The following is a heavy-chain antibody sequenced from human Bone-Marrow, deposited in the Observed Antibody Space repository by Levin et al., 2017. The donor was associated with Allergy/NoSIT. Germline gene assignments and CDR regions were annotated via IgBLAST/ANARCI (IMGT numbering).Heavy chain of an antibody. V-gene: IGHV3-9*01. Sequence: SLKISCAASGFTFTDYAIHWIRQAPGRGLEWVSGVSWNSGTIGYADSVKGRFTLLRDNAKNSLYLQINSLRTEDTALYFCARHKDYGGNGYYYYGMDVWGQGTTVTVSS. CDR3: ARHKDYGGNGYYYYGMDV. D-gene: IGHD4-23*01. J-gene: IGHJ6*02. CDR1: GFTFTDYA. CDR2: VSWNSGTI.